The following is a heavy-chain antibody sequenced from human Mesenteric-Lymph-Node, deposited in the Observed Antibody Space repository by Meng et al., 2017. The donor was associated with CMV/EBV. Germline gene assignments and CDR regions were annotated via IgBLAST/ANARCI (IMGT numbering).Heavy chain of an antibody. CDR1: GFNVRDKY. J-gene: IGHJ4*02. Sequence: EVQLVESAGGLVQPGGSMRLSCAASGFNVRDKYMSWVRQAPGKGLEWVCIIYRGDNTYYIDSVKDRFTVSRDNSKNTMYLQMNSLRVEDTAVYYCTGDSVSNPNLDYWGQGTLVTVSS. D-gene: IGHD3-10*01. V-gene: IGHV3-66*01. CDR3: TGDSVSNPNLDY. CDR2: IYRGDNT.